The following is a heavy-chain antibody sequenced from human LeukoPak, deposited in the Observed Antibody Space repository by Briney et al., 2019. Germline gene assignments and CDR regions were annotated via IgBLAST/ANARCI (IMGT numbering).Heavy chain of an antibody. CDR2: MNPNSGNT. V-gene: IGHV1-8*02. CDR3: ARLPKYSRPLDY. D-gene: IGHD6-6*01. J-gene: IGHJ4*02. Sequence: ASVKVSCKASGYTFSSYDINWVRQATGQGLEWMGWMNPNSGNTAYAQKFQSRVTMSRDTSISTAYMELSSLRSEDTAVYYCARLPKYSRPLDYWGQGTLVTVSS. CDR1: GYTFSSYD.